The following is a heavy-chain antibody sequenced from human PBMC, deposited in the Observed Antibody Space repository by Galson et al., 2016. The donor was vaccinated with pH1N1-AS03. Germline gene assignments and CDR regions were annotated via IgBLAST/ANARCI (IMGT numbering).Heavy chain of an antibody. CDR3: VKDRAWPFDY. Sequence: SLRLSCAASGFNFRNNNMQWVRQAPGKGLEWMTFIEHDGSNKRYAESVKGRFTISRGNSKNTLYLQMNSLRTEDTAVYYCVKDRAWPFDYWGQGTLVTVSS. J-gene: IGHJ4*02. CDR1: GFNFRNNN. CDR2: IEHDGSNK. V-gene: IGHV3-30*02.